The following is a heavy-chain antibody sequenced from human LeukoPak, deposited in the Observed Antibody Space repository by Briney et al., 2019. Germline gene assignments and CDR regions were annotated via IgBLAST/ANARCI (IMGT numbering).Heavy chain of an antibody. J-gene: IGHJ4*02. CDR1: GGSISSYY. D-gene: IGHD3-9*01. CDR3: ARDLTGLDY. V-gene: IGHV4-59*01. Sequence: SETLSLTCTVSGGSISSYYWSWIRQPPGKGLEWIGYIYYSGSANYNPSLKSRVTISVDTSKNQFSLKLSSVTAADTAVYYCARDLTGLDYWGQGTLVTVSS. CDR2: IYYSGSA.